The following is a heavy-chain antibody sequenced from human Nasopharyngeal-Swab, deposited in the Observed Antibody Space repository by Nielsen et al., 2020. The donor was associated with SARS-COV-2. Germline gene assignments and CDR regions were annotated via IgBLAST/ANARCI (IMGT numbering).Heavy chain of an antibody. J-gene: IGHJ3*02. CDR1: GGSLNNYW. CDR3: ARHIRGWDAFDI. Sequence: SETLSLTCAVYGGSLNNYWWSWIRQTPGKGLEWIGEIYHRGTTNYNPSLKSRVTISVDTSKNQFYLELISVTAGDTAVYYCARHIRGWDAFDIWGQGTTVTVSS. V-gene: IGHV4-34*01. D-gene: IGHD6-19*01. CDR2: IYHRGTT.